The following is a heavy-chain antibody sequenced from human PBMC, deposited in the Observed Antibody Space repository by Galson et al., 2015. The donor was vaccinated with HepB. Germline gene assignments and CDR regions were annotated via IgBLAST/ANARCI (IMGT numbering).Heavy chain of an antibody. CDR2: ITSSGGNR. CDR3: AKDGIMVANNPYHFHY. CDR1: GFKCSRYA. Sequence: YLRLSSSASGFKCSRYAMPWVRQAPCKGLDWVSSITSSGGNRYYPDSWKGRFTVSRDNSKNTLLLQLNSLRAEDTAMYFCAKDGIMVANNPYHFHYWGQGTLVTVSS. V-gene: IGHV3-23*01. J-gene: IGHJ4*02. D-gene: IGHD2-15*01.